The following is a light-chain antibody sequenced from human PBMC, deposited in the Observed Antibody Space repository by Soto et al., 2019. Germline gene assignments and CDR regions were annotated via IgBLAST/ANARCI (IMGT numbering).Light chain of an antibody. J-gene: IGKJ1*01. Sequence: EIVLTQSPATLSSFPGDRVTLSCRASRAVNTRLAWYQHKPGQAPRLLIYLASNRAAGVPARFSGSGSGTDFTLTISDVEPEDFAVYYCHRRQSWPRTFGQGTKVDIK. V-gene: IGKV3-11*01. CDR1: RAVNTR. CDR3: HRRQSWPRT. CDR2: LAS.